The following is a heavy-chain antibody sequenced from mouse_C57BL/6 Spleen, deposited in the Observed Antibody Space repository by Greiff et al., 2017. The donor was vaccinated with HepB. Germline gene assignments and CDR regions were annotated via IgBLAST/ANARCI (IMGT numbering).Heavy chain of an antibody. CDR3: AKISFITTVVAGVDYWYFDV. CDR2: INPSNGGT. J-gene: IGHJ1*03. D-gene: IGHD1-1*01. Sequence: QVQLQQPGTELVKPGASVKLSCKASGYTFTSYWMHWVKQRPGQGLEWIGNINPSNGGTNYNEKFKSKATLTVDKSSSTAYMQLSSLTSEDSAVYYCAKISFITTVVAGVDYWYFDVWGTGTTVTVSS. CDR1: GYTFTSYW. V-gene: IGHV1-53*01.